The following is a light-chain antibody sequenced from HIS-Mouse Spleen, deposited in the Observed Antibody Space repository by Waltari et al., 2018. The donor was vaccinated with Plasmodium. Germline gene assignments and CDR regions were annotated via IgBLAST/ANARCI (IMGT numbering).Light chain of an antibody. CDR1: SSTVGSYNL. CDR3: CSYAGSSTYV. Sequence: QSALTQPASVSGSPGQSITISCTGTSSTVGSYNLVSWYQQHPGKAPKLMIYEGSKRPSGVSNRFSGSNSGNTAFLTFSGLQAEDEADYYCCSYAGSSTYVFGTGTKVTVL. CDR2: EGS. J-gene: IGLJ1*01. V-gene: IGLV2-23*01.